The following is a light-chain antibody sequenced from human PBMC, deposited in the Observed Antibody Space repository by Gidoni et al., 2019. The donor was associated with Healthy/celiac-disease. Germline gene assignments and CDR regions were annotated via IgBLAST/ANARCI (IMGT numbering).Light chain of an antibody. CDR2: AAS. CDR1: QSISSY. V-gene: IGKV1-39*01. J-gene: IGKJ3*01. CDR3: QQSYSTPFT. Sequence: DIQITQSPSSLSASVGDRFTITCRASQSISSYLNWYQQKPGKAPKLLIYAASRLQSGVPSRFSGSGSGKDITITISSLQHEDFANYYCQQSYSTPFTFGPGTKVEIK.